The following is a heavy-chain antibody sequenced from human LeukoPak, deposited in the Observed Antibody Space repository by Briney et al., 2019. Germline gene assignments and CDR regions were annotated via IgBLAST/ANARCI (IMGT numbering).Heavy chain of an antibody. CDR2: INPNSGGT. V-gene: IGHV1-2*02. Sequence: GASVRVSCKASGYTFTGYYMHWVRQAPGQGLEWMGWINPNSGGTNYAQKFQGRVTMTRDTSISTAYMELSRLRSDDTAVYYCARVRSGYSGYVDYYYYMDVWGKGTTVTVSS. D-gene: IGHD5-12*01. J-gene: IGHJ6*03. CDR1: GYTFTGYY. CDR3: ARVRSGYSGYVDYYYYMDV.